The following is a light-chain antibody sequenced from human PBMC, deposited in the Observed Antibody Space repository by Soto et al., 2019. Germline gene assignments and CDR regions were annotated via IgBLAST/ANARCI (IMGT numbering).Light chain of an antibody. V-gene: IGKV1-5*03. J-gene: IGKJ5*01. Sequence: DIQMPQSPSTLSGSVGDRVTITCRASQTISSWLAWYQQKPGKAPKLLIYKASTLKSGVPSRFSGSGSGTEFTLTISSLEPEDSAVYYCQQRHMWPITFGQGTRLEIK. CDR3: QQRHMWPIT. CDR1: QTISSW. CDR2: KAS.